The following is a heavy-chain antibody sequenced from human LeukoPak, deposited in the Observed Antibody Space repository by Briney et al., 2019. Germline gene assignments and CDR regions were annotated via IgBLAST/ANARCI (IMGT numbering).Heavy chain of an antibody. CDR3: ARLWFGESHFDY. D-gene: IGHD3-10*01. J-gene: IGHJ4*02. V-gene: IGHV4-39*01. Sequence: SETLSLTCTVSGGSISSSSYYWGWIRPPPGKGLEWIGSIYYSGSTYYNPSLKSRVTISVDTSKNQFSLKLSSVTAADTAVYYCARLWFGESHFDYWGQGTLVTVSS. CDR2: IYYSGST. CDR1: GGSISSSSYY.